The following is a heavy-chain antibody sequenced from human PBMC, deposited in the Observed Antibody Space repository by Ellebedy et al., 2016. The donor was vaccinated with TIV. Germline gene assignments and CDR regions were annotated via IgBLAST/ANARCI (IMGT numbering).Heavy chain of an antibody. CDR1: GYTFSNFA. V-gene: IGHV1-8*01. CDR2: MNPKSGNA. J-gene: IGHJ5*02. CDR3: TRVAGQTYGHDWFDP. D-gene: IGHD6-19*01. Sequence: AASVKVSCKASGYTFSNFAINWVRQATGQGPEWMGWMNPKSGNAGYAQKFQGRVSMTANTSTSTVYMELRSLISYDTAVYYCTRVAGQTYGHDWFDPWGQGTLVAVSS.